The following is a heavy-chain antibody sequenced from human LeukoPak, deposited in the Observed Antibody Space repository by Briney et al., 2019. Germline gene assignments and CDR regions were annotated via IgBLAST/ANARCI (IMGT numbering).Heavy chain of an antibody. V-gene: IGHV3-9*01. Sequence: GGSLRLSCTASGFTFDEYAMHWVRQVPGKGLEWVSTITWNSGRLVYVDSVKGRFTISRDNAKTSLYLQMNSLIVDDTAIYYCAKGVYQYGWGSYYNPSAPFDLWGQGTMVTVSS. D-gene: IGHD3-10*01. CDR1: GFTFDEYA. J-gene: IGHJ3*01. CDR2: ITWNSGRL. CDR3: AKGVYQYGWGSYYNPSAPFDL.